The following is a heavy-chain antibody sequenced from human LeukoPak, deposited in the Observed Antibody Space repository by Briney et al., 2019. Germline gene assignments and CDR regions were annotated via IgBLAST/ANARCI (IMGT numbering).Heavy chain of an antibody. CDR2: IVVGSGNT. J-gene: IGHJ3*02. V-gene: IGHV1-58*01. D-gene: IGHD6-13*01. CDR3: AAGGLAAAGTRGSFDI. CDR1: GFTFTSSA. Sequence: GTSVKVSCKASGFTFTSSAVQWVRQPRGQRLEWIGWIVVGSGNTNYAQKFQERVTITRDMSTSTAYIELSSLRSEDTAVYYCAAGGLAAAGTRGSFDIWGQGTMVTVSS.